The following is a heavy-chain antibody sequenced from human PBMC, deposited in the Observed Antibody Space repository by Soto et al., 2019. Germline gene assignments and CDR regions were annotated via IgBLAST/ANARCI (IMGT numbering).Heavy chain of an antibody. CDR3: ARDEDSSGYLDY. CDR1: GGSISSGGYY. J-gene: IGHJ4*02. Sequence: SETLSLTCTVSGGSISSGGYYWSWIRQHPGKGLEWIGYIYHSGTTYYNPSLKSRVTISVDTSKNQFSLKLSSVTAADTAVYYCARDEDSSGYLDYWGQGTLVTVSS. D-gene: IGHD3-22*01. V-gene: IGHV4-31*03. CDR2: IYHSGTT.